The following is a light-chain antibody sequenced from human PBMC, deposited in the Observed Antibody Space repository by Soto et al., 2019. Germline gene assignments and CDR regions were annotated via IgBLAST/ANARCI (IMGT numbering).Light chain of an antibody. CDR2: GNN. CDR1: SSNIGTSYD. Sequence: QLVLTQPPSVSGAPGQRVTISCTGSSSNIGTSYDVHWYQQFPGTAPRLLIYGNNNRHSGVPDLFSGSKSGTSASLAITGLQVEDEADYYCQSYDSSLSGVLFVGGTKLTVL. V-gene: IGLV1-40*01. J-gene: IGLJ2*01. CDR3: QSYDSSLSGVL.